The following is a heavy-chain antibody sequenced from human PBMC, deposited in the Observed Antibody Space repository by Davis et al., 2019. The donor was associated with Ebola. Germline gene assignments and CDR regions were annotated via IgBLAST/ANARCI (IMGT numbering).Heavy chain of an antibody. J-gene: IGHJ4*02. Sequence: PGGSLRLSCAASGFTFSDYYMSWIRQAPGKGLEWVSYISSSGSTIYYADSVKGRFTISRDNSKNTLYLQMNSLRAEDTAVYYCARDRRDGYIPYYFDYWGQGTLVTVAS. D-gene: IGHD5-24*01. CDR1: GFTFSDYY. V-gene: IGHV3-11*04. CDR2: ISSSGSTI. CDR3: ARDRRDGYIPYYFDY.